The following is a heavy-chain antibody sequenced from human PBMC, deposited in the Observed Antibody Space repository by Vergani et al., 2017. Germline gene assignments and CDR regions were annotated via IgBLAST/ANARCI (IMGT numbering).Heavy chain of an antibody. V-gene: IGHV3-21*01. CDR1: GFTFSSYS. J-gene: IGHJ6*02. Sequence: EVQLVESGGGLVKPGGSLRLSCAASGFTFSSYSMNWVRQAPGKGLEWASSISSSSSYIYYADSVKGRFTISRDNAKNSLYLQMNSLRAEDTAVYYCARDSRPYSGYDSGGDLYYYYYGMDVWGQGTTVTVSS. D-gene: IGHD5-12*01. CDR3: ARDSRPYSGYDSGGDLYYYYYGMDV. CDR2: ISSSSSYI.